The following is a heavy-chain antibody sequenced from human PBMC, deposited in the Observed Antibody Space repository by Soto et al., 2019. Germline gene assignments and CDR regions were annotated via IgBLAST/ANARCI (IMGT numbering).Heavy chain of an antibody. CDR2: ISYDGNNK. D-gene: IGHD1-1*01. CDR1: GSTFRSYG. CDR3: AKERTRHFDY. J-gene: IGHJ4*02. Sequence: GGSLRLSCAASGSTFRSYGMHWVRQAPGKGLEWVAVISYDGNNKYYADSVKGRLTISRDNSKNTVSLQMNSLRAEDTAVYYCAKERTRHFDYWGQGIPVTVSS. V-gene: IGHV3-30*18.